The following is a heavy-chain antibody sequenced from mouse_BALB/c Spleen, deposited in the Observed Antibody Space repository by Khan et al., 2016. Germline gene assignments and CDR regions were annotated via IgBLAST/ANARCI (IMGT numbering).Heavy chain of an antibody. CDR1: GYSITSDYA. V-gene: IGHV3-2*02. CDR2: ISYSGST. D-gene: IGHD4-1*02. Sequence: EVQLQESGPGLVKPSQSLSLTCTVTGYSITSDYAWNWIRQFPGNKLEWMGYISYSGSTSYNPSLESRISITRDTSKNQFFLQLNSVTTEDTATYYCASSSTGSRWFAYWGQGTLVTVSA. J-gene: IGHJ3*01. CDR3: ASSSTGSRWFAY.